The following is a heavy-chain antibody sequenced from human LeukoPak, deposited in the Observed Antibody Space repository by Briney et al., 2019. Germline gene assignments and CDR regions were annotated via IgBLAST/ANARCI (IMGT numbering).Heavy chain of an antibody. J-gene: IGHJ4*02. CDR1: GGSFSGYY. D-gene: IGHD5-12*01. CDR3: ARGTGYSGYAADY. V-gene: IGHV4-34*01. CDR2: INHSGST. Sequence: SETLSLTCAVYGGSFSGYYWSWIRQPPGKGLEWIGEINHSGSTNYNPSLKSRVTISLDTSKNQFSLKLSSVTAADTAVYYCARGTGYSGYAADYWGQGTLVTVSS.